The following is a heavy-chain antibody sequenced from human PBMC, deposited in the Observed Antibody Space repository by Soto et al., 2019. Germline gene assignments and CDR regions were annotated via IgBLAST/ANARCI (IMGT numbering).Heavy chain of an antibody. J-gene: IGHJ4*02. D-gene: IGHD6-6*01. CDR2: IYYSGST. CDR1: GGSISSADYY. V-gene: IGHV4-30-4*01. Sequence: SETLSLTCIVSGGSISSADYYWSWVRQPPGKGLEWIGYIYYSGSTYYNPSLKSRLTISVDTSKNQFSLSLNSLNAADTAVYYCAGELSNSPEYFDFWGLGTLVTVSS. CDR3: AGELSNSPEYFDF.